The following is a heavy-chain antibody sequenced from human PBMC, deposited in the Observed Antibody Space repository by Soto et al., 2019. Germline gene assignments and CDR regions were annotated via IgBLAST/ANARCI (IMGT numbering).Heavy chain of an antibody. CDR3: ARRDYYGSGSYSQIYYYYCMDV. D-gene: IGHD3-10*01. J-gene: IGHJ6*02. Sequence: SVKVSCKASGGTISSYAISWVRQAPGQELEWMGGIIPIFGTANYAQKFQGRVTITADESTSTAYMELSSLRSEDTAVYYCARRDYYGSGSYSQIYYYYCMDVWGQGTMVTVSS. CDR1: GGTISSYA. CDR2: IIPIFGTA. V-gene: IGHV1-69*13.